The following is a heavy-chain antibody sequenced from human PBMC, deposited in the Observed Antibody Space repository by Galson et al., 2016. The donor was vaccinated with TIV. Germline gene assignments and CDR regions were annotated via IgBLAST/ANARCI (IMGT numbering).Heavy chain of an antibody. J-gene: IGHJ4*02. Sequence: SLRLSCAASGFTFSGSWMSWVRQAPGKGLEWVANIKQDGSEKYYVNSVKGRFTISRDNAKDSVYLQMNSLRAEDTAVYYCARELHWSGRDYWDQGTLVTVSS. D-gene: IGHD3-3*01. CDR3: ARELHWSGRDY. V-gene: IGHV3-7*01. CDR1: GFTFSGSW. CDR2: IKQDGSEK.